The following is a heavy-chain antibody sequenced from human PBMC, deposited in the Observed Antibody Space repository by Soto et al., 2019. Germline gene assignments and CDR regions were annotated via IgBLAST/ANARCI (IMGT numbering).Heavy chain of an antibody. CDR2: LGSTDGST. CDR3: AKAVWGYWYLDL. CDR1: GFSFRSYG. D-gene: IGHD3-16*01. J-gene: IGHJ2*01. V-gene: IGHV3-23*01. Sequence: GGSVRLSCAASGFSFRSYGMSWFRQAPGKGLQWVSDLGSTDGSTHYADSVKGRFTISRDHSKNTLYLQMNSLRAEDTAVYYCAKAVWGYWYLDLWGRGTLVTVSS.